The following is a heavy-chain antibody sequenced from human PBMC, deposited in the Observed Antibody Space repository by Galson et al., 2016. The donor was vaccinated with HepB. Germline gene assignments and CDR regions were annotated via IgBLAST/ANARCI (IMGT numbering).Heavy chain of an antibody. CDR1: GVSISSGPSF. CDR3: AQLPTVPGPIPSSQFFQD. D-gene: IGHD6-19*01. CDR2: AYYDGDT. Sequence: SETLSLTCSVSGVSISSGPSFWGWIRQSPRQGLEWIGLAYYDGDTYYNPSLKTRVTISINTSKNQFSLTLNSVTATDTAVYYCAQLPTVPGPIPSSQFFQDWGQGALVSVSS. V-gene: IGHV4-39*01. J-gene: IGHJ1*01.